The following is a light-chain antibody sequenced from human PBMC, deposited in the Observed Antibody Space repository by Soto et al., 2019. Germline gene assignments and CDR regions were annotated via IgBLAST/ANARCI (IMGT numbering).Light chain of an antibody. CDR1: QSVSSDY. Sequence: EIVLTQSPGTLSLSPGQRSIFSCRARQSVSSDYLAWYQHKPGQAPRLLIYGASSRATGIPDRFSGSGSGTDFTLTIDRLEPEDFAVYYCQRYGNSPSWTFGQGTKVEIK. CDR2: GAS. J-gene: IGKJ1*01. V-gene: IGKV3-20*01. CDR3: QRYGNSPSWT.